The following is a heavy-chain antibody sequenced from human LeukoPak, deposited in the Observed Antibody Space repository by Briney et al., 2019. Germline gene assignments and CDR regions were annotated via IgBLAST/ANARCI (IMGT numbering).Heavy chain of an antibody. V-gene: IGHV4-31*03. CDR3: ARVQAAAGYFDY. J-gene: IGHJ4*02. CDR2: IYYSGST. Sequence: SQTLSLTCTVSGGSISSGGYYWSWIRQHPGKGLEWIGYIYYSGSTYYNPSLKSRVTISVDTSKNQFSLKLSSVTAADTAVYYCARVQAAAGYFDYWGQGTLVTVSS. D-gene: IGHD6-13*01. CDR1: GGSISSGGYY.